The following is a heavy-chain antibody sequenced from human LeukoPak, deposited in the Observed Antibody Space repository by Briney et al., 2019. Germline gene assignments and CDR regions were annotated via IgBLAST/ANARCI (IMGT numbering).Heavy chain of an antibody. V-gene: IGHV7-4-1*02. CDR1: GYTFNRYG. Sequence: GASVKVSCKASGYTFNRYGMNWVRQDPGQGLEWMGWINTNTGNPTYAQGFTGRFVFSLDTSVSTANLQINSLKAEDTAVYYCARDSISGSYVHYDNWGQGTLVTVSS. D-gene: IGHD1-26*01. J-gene: IGHJ4*02. CDR2: INTNTGNP. CDR3: ARDSISGSYVHYDN.